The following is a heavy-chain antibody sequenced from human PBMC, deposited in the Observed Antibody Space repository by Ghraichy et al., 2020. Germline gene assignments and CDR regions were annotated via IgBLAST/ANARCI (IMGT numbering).Heavy chain of an antibody. CDR2: TYYRSTWYN. J-gene: IGHJ5*02. CDR3: ASGGTGRVGAANWFYP. Sequence: SETLSLTCAISGDGVSSNSAAWNWIRQSPSRGLEWLIRTYYRSTWYNDYAVSVKSRITINPDTSKNQFSLQLTSVTPEDTAVYYCASGGTGRVGAANWFYPWGQGTLVTVSS. V-gene: IGHV6-1*01. D-gene: IGHD1-26*01. CDR1: GDGVSSNSAA.